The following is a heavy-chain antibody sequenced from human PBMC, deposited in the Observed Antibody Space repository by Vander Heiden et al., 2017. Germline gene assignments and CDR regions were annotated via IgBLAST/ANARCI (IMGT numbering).Heavy chain of an antibody. J-gene: IGHJ4*02. CDR3: ARGDYGDTAFGY. D-gene: IGHD4-17*01. CDR2: ILYDGSKK. Sequence: QVQLVESGAGVVQPGRSLRLSWAASGFTFSSYAMNWVRQAPGKGLEWVAVILYDGSKKYYADSVKGRFTISRDNSKNTLLLQMNSLRAEDTAVYYCARGDYGDTAFGYWGQGTLVTVSS. V-gene: IGHV3-30*01. CDR1: GFTFSSYA.